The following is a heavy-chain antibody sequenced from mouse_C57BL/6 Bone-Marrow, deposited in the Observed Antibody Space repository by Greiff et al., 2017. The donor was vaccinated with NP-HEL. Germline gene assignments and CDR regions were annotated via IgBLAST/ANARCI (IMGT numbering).Heavy chain of an antibody. Sequence: EVKLMESGGDLVKPGGSLKLSCAASGFTFSSYGMSWVRQTPDKRLEWVATISSGGSYTSYTDSVKGRFTLSRDNATNTPYLQLSSLKSEDTAMYYCASYYYGSSPFAYWGQGTLVTVSA. CDR1: GFTFSSYG. V-gene: IGHV5-6*01. CDR3: ASYYYGSSPFAY. CDR2: ISSGGSYT. J-gene: IGHJ3*01. D-gene: IGHD1-1*01.